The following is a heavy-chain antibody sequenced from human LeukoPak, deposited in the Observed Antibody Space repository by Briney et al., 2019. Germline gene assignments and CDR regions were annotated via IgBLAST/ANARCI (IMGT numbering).Heavy chain of an antibody. CDR1: GFTFSSYA. J-gene: IGHJ3*02. CDR3: ARSITGAFDI. Sequence: GGSLRLSCAASGFTFSSYAMHWVRQAPGKGLEWVAVISYDGSNKYYADSVKGRFTISRDNSKNTLYLQMNSLRAEDTAVYYCARSITGAFDIWGQGAMVTVSS. CDR2: ISYDGSNK. D-gene: IGHD3-16*01. V-gene: IGHV3-30-3*01.